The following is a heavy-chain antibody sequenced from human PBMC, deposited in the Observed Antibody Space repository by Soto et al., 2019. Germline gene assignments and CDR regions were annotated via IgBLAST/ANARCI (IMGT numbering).Heavy chain of an antibody. CDR1: GFTFRTYW. J-gene: IGHJ6*04. CDR2: IDNDGSST. V-gene: IGHV3-74*02. CDR3: AMGTMDV. D-gene: IGHD7-27*01. Sequence: EVQRVESGGGIVQPGGSLRLSCAASGFTFRTYWMQGVRQAPGKGLVWVSRIDNDGSSTNYADSVKGRITFSRNNDKDALYLHMNSLTAKDTAVYYCAMGTMDVWGKGTTVTVSS.